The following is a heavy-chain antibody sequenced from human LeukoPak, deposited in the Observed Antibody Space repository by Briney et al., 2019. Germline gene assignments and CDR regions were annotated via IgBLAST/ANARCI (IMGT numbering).Heavy chain of an antibody. D-gene: IGHD5-18*01. CDR1: GGSISSGGYY. CDR3: ARDRGYSYGTRGFDY. J-gene: IGHJ4*02. Sequence: SETLSLTCTVSGGSISSGGYYWSWIRQHPGKGLEWIGYIYYSGSTYYNPSLKSRVTISVDTSKNQFSLKLSSVTAADTAVYYCARDRGYSYGTRGFDYWGQGTLVTVSS. V-gene: IGHV4-31*03. CDR2: IYYSGST.